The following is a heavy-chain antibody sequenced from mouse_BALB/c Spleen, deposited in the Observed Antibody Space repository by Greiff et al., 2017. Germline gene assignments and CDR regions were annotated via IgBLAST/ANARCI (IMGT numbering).Heavy chain of an antibody. V-gene: IGHV5-6-4*01. CDR2: ISSGGSYT. D-gene: IGHD2-14*01. Sequence: EVQLVESGGGLVKPGGSLKLSCAASGFTFRSYTMSWVRQTPEKRLEWVATISSGGSYTYYPDRVKGRFTISRDNAKNTLYLQMSSLKSEDTAMYYCAREGHRYDREMDYWGQGTSVTVSS. J-gene: IGHJ4*01. CDR3: AREGHRYDREMDY. CDR1: GFTFRSYT.